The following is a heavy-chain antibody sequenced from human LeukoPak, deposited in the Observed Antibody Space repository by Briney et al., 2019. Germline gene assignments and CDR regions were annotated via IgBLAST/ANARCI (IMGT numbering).Heavy chain of an antibody. J-gene: IGHJ4*02. Sequence: GASVKVSCKASGYTFSGYYMHWVRQAPGQGLEWMGWINPNSGGTNYAQKLQGRVTMTRDTSISTAYMELSRLRSDDTAVYYCARGVAQISMIVVVFDYWGQGTLVTVSS. CDR2: INPNSGGT. CDR1: GYTFSGYY. CDR3: ARGVAQISMIVVVFDY. D-gene: IGHD3-22*01. V-gene: IGHV1-2*02.